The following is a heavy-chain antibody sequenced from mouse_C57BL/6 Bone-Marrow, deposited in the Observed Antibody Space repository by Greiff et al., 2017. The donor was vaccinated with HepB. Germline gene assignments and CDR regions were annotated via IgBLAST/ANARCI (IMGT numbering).Heavy chain of an antibody. Sequence: VQLKESGGGLVKPGGSLKLSCAASGFTFSSYAMSWVRQTPEKRLEWVATISDGGSYTYYPDNVKGRFTISRDNAKNNLYLQMSHLKSEDTAMYYCARDKVTGTLDYWGQGTTLTVSS. D-gene: IGHD4-1*01. V-gene: IGHV5-4*01. CDR3: ARDKVTGTLDY. J-gene: IGHJ2*01. CDR1: GFTFSSYA. CDR2: ISDGGSYT.